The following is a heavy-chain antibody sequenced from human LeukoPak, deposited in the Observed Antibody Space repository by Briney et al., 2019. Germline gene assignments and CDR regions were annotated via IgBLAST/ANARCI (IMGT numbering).Heavy chain of an antibody. CDR3: ARQGSAYYMDV. J-gene: IGHJ6*03. Sequence: SETLSLTCAVYGGSFSGYYWSWIRQPPGKELQWIASVYYSGRTNYSPSLKSRVTISVDTSEKQFSLQLNSVTAADTAVYYCARQGSAYYMDVWGKGTTVTVSS. D-gene: IGHD2-15*01. CDR1: GGSFSGYY. CDR2: VYYSGRT. V-gene: IGHV4-59*08.